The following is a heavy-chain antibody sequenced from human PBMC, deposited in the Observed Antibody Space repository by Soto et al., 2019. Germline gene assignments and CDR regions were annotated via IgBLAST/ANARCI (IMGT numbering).Heavy chain of an antibody. J-gene: IGHJ4*02. D-gene: IGHD3-22*01. Sequence: QVQLQESGPGLVKPSETLSLTCTVAGGSIRSYYWSWIRQPPGKGLEWIGYIYYSGSTNYNPSLKSRVTISVDTSKNQFSLKLSSVTAADTAVYYCARLGCYYQAFDYWGQGTLVTVSS. V-gene: IGHV4-59*08. CDR2: IYYSGST. CDR1: GGSIRSYY. CDR3: ARLGCYYQAFDY.